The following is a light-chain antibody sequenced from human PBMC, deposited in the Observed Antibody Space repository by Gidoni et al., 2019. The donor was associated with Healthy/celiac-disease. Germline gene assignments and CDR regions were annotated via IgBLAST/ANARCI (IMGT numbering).Light chain of an antibody. Sequence: SVSSNLAWYPQKPGQARRLLIYVASNRATGIPARFSGSAYGTEFTLTISRLQSEDFVGDYCQQYNIWPALTFGGGTKVEIK. CDR3: QQYNIWPALT. V-gene: IGKV3-15*01. CDR2: VAS. J-gene: IGKJ4*02. CDR1: SVSSN.